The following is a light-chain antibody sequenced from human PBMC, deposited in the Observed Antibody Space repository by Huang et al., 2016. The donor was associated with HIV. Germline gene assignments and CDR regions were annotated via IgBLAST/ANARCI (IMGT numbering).Light chain of an antibody. V-gene: IGKV3-15*01. CDR3: QQYDGWPRT. CDR1: QSVGSN. J-gene: IGKJ2*01. Sequence: EIVMTQSPVTLSVSPGEVATLSCRASQSVGSNLAWYQQKPGQAPSLLMYDASTRATGIPARFSASGSGIEFTLTISSLQSEDFAVYYCQQYDGWPRTFGQGTKLEIK. CDR2: DAS.